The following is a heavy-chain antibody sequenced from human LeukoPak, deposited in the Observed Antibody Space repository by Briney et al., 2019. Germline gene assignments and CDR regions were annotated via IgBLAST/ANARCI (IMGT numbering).Heavy chain of an antibody. CDR1: GGSISSYY. J-gene: IGHJ5*02. CDR3: ARAGRYCSGGSCYWFDP. CDR2: IYTSGST. Sequence: SETLSLTCTVSGGSISSYYWSWIRQPAGQGLEWIGRIYTSGSTNYNPSLRRLATMSVDTSKNQFSLKLSSVTAADTAVYYCARAGRYCSGGSCYWFDPWGQGTLVTVSS. D-gene: IGHD2-15*01. V-gene: IGHV4-4*07.